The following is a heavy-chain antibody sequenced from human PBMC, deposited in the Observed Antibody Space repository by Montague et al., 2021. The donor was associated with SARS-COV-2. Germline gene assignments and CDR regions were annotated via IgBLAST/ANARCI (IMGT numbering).Heavy chain of an antibody. D-gene: IGHD1-26*01. V-gene: IGHV4-39*07. CDR2: MYYSGKT. Sequence: SETLSLTCASDGGSISSGSYDWSGIGQVRRTGLKWIGGMYYSGKTYYNPSLKSRVTISVDPSKNQFSLKLTSVTAADTAVYFCAREGAVVGARRTFDIWGQGTMVTVSS. J-gene: IGHJ3*02. CDR1: GGSISSGSYD. CDR3: AREGAVVGARRTFDI.